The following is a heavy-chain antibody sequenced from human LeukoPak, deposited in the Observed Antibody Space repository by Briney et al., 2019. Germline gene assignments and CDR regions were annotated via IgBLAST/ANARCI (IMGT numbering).Heavy chain of an antibody. D-gene: IGHD3-10*01. CDR2: LSSDGSNK. CDR1: GFILNSYA. CDR3: AKESLYYDFDY. Sequence: GGSLRLSCVVSGFILNSYAMHWVRQAPGKGLEWVAVLSSDGSNKYYADSVKGRFTISRDISKNTLYLQMNSLRADDTALYYCAKESLYYDFDYWGQGTLVTVSS. J-gene: IGHJ4*02. V-gene: IGHV3-30*18.